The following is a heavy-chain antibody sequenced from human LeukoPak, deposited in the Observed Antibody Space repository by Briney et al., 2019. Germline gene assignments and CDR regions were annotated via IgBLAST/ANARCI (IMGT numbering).Heavy chain of an antibody. V-gene: IGHV3-72*01. CDR2: SRNRINT. CDR1: GFTFSDHY. Sequence: PGGSLRLSCAASGFTFSDHYMDWVRQAPGKGLEWVGRSRNRINTEYAASVKGRFTISRDDSKNSLYLEMNSLKTEDTAVYFCARAISLVAMDVWGKGTTVTVSS. J-gene: IGHJ6*03. CDR3: ARAISLVAMDV.